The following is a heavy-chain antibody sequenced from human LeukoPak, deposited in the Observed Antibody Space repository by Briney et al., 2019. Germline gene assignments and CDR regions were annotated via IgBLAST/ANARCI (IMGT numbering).Heavy chain of an antibody. CDR2: MNPNSGNT. CDR3: ARGRKVGSSSSHYYYYMDV. J-gene: IGHJ6*03. CDR1: GYTFTSYD. V-gene: IGHV1-8*01. D-gene: IGHD6-6*01. Sequence: GASVKVSYKASGYTFTSYDINWVRQATGQGLEWMGWMNPNSGNTGYAQKFQGRVNMTRNTSISTAYMELGSLRSEDTAVYYCARGRKVGSSSSHYYYYMDVWGKGTTVTVSS.